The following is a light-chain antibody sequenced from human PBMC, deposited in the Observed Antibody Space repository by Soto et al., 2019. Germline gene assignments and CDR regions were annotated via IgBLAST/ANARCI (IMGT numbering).Light chain of an antibody. CDR3: QTWGTGIRV. V-gene: IGLV4-69*01. J-gene: IGLJ3*02. CDR1: SGHSRYS. CDR2: LNSDGSH. Sequence: QLVLTQSPSASASLGASVKLTCTLSSGHSRYSIAWHQHHPEKGPRYLMNLNSDGSHKKGDGIPDRFSGSSSGTERYLTISSLQSEDEADYYCQTWGTGIRVFGGGTQLTVL.